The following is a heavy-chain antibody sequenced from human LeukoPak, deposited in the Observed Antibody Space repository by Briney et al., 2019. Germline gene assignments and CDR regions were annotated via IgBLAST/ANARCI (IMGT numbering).Heavy chain of an antibody. Sequence: SETLSLTCSVSGGSISSYYWSWIRQPPGKGLEWIGYIYYSGSTHYNPSLKSRVTISVDTSKNQFSLKLSSVTAADTAVYYCAKVGGRLDTAMVRDYSYGMEVWAKGPRSPSP. D-gene: IGHD5-18*01. V-gene: IGHV4-59*12. CDR3: AKVGGRLDTAMVRDYSYGMEV. CDR1: GGSISSYY. CDR2: IYYSGST. J-gene: IGHJ6*02.